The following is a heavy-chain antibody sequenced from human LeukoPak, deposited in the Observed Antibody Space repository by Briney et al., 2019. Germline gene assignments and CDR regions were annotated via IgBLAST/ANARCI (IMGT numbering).Heavy chain of an antibody. CDR2: INHSGST. D-gene: IGHD2-2*01. V-gene: IGHV4-34*01. CDR3: ARGGGGSTSANFDY. J-gene: IGHJ4*02. Sequence: SETLSLTCAIYGGSFSGYYWSWIRQPPGKGLEWIGEINHSGSTNYNPSLKSRVTISVDTSKNQFSLKLSSVTAADTAVYYCARGGGGSTSANFDYWGQGTLVTVSS. CDR1: GGSFSGYY.